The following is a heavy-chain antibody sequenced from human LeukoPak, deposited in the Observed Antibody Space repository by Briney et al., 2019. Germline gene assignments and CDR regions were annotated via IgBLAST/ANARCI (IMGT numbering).Heavy chain of an antibody. Sequence: SSETLSLTCTVSGGSISSYYWSWFRQPPGKGLEWIGYIYYSGSTNYNPSLKSRVTISVDTSKNQFSLKLSSVTAADTAVYYCARVRQWLDAFDIWGQGTMVTVSS. V-gene: IGHV4-59*01. CDR2: IYYSGST. CDR1: GGSISSYY. CDR3: ARVRQWLDAFDI. D-gene: IGHD6-19*01. J-gene: IGHJ3*02.